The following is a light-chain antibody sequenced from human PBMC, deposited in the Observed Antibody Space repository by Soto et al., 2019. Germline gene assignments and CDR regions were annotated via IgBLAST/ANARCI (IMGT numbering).Light chain of an antibody. CDR2: AAS. Sequence: AIQMTQSPSSLSASVGDRVTITCRASQGIRNDLGWYQQKPGKAPKLLIYAASNLQSGVPSRFSGSGSGTDFTLTISSLQSEDFAVYYCQQYNNWPPITFGQGTRLEIK. CDR1: QGIRND. V-gene: IGKV1-6*01. CDR3: QQYNNWPPIT. J-gene: IGKJ5*01.